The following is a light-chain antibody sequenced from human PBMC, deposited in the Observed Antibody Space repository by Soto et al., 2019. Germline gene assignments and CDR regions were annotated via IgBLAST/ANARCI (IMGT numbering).Light chain of an antibody. V-gene: IGKV1-5*03. CDR1: QSISNW. CDR3: QQYKSYPT. CDR2: KTS. J-gene: IGKJ2*01. Sequence: DIPMTQSPSTLSASVGDRVTITCRASQSISNWLAWYQQKPGKAPNLLIYKTSSLESGVPSRFSGSGSGTEFTLTISSLQPADFASYYCQQYKSYPTFGQGTKLEIK.